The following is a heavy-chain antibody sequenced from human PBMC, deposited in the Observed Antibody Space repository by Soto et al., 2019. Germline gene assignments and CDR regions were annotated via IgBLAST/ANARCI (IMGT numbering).Heavy chain of an antibody. CDR3: ARAAFTSSTISAFPH. D-gene: IGHD5-12*01. CDR2: IGTSTSYI. V-gene: IGHV3-21*02. Sequence: EVQLVESGGGLVKPGGSLRLSCVASGFTFSTYTMSWVRQAPGKGLEWLSAIGTSTSYIYYANSVKGRFTISRDNAKNSVFLQMDSLRAEDTAMDYCARAAFTSSTISAFPHGGQGTLVTVSS. J-gene: IGHJ4*02. CDR1: GFTFSTYT.